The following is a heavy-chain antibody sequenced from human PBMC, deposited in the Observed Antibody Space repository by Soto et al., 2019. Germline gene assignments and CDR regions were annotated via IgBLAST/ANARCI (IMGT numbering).Heavy chain of an antibody. CDR1: GDSFSNYG. V-gene: IGHV1-18*01. D-gene: IGHD3-10*01. CDR3: ARVMVRLFGSGSSRPYGLDV. J-gene: IGHJ6*01. CDR2: ISTYNDNT. Sequence: ASVKVSCKVSGDSFSNYGFTWVRQAPGQGLEWMGWISTYNDNTNYAQKLQGRVTMTTDTSTTTAYMELRSLRSDDTAVYYCARVMVRLFGSGSSRPYGLDVWGQGTTVTVST.